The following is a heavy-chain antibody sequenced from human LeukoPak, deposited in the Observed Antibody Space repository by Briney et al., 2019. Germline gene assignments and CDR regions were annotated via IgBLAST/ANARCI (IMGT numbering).Heavy chain of an antibody. V-gene: IGHV4-34*01. J-gene: IGHJ4*02. Sequence: VYGGSXSGYYWSXIRQPPGKGLEWIGEINHSGSTNYNPSLKSRVTISVDTSKNQFSLKLSSVTAEDTAVYYCARARGHMTTADYWGQGTLVTVSS. CDR1: GGSXSGYY. CDR3: ARARGHMTTADY. D-gene: IGHD4-17*01. CDR2: INHSGST.